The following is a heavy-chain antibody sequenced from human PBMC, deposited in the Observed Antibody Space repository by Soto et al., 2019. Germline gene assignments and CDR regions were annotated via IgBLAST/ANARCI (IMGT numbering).Heavy chain of an antibody. Sequence: QVQLVESGGGVVQPGRSLRLSCAASGFTFSSYGMHWVRQAPGKGLEWVAVIWYDGSNKYYADSVKGRFTISRDNSKNTLYLQMNSLRAEDTAVYYCARERGYGDYVGPYYYYGMDVWGQGTTVTVSS. D-gene: IGHD4-17*01. V-gene: IGHV3-33*01. J-gene: IGHJ6*02. CDR3: ARERGYGDYVGPYYYYGMDV. CDR2: IWYDGSNK. CDR1: GFTFSSYG.